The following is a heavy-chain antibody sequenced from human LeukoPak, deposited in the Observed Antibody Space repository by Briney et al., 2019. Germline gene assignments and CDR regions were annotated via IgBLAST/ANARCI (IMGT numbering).Heavy chain of an antibody. CDR1: GGSISTYY. CDR3: RRARPGEVIEY. V-gene: IGHV4-59*01. CDR2: IFYNRGT. Sequence: SETLSLTCTVPGGSISTYYWSWICQPPRKGLECSGYIFYNRGTKYNPSPKSRVTMSVDTPKNQIPRNLKSMTAAYTTVYYCRRARPGEVIEYWGQGTLVTVSS. D-gene: IGHD3-10*01. J-gene: IGHJ4*02.